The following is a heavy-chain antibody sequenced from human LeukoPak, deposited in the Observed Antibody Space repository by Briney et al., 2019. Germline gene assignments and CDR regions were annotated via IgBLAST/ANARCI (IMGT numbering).Heavy chain of an antibody. CDR1: GGSISSGSYY. Sequence: SETLSLTCTVSGGSISSGSYYWSWIRQPAGKGLEWIGRIYTSGSTNYNPSLKSRVTISVDTSKNQFSLKLSSVTAADTAVYYCARDRFDFWSGYTKGYYFDYWGQGTLVTVSS. CDR3: ARDRFDFWSGYTKGYYFDY. J-gene: IGHJ4*02. V-gene: IGHV4-61*02. D-gene: IGHD3-3*01. CDR2: IYTSGST.